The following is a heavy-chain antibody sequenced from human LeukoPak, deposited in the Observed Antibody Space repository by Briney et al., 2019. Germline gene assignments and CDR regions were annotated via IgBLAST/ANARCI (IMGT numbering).Heavy chain of an antibody. CDR3: ARENHGSFDY. J-gene: IGHJ4*02. V-gene: IGHV3-21*01. D-gene: IGHD1-14*01. CDR2: ISSSSTYI. Sequence: GGSLRLSCAASGFSFSTYYVNWVRQAPGKGLKWVSCISSSSTYIYYADSVRGRFAISRDNAKNSLYLQMNSLRAEDTAVYYCARENHGSFDYWGQGSLVTVSS. CDR1: GFSFSTYY.